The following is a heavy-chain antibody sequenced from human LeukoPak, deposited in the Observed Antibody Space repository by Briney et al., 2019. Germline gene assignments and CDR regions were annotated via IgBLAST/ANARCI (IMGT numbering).Heavy chain of an antibody. CDR3: ARNDFWTGYYEV. V-gene: IGHV1-18*01. CDR1: GYTFTSYG. CDR2: ISAYNGNT. D-gene: IGHD3/OR15-3a*01. Sequence: ASVKVSCKASGYTFTSYGISWVRQAPGQGLEWMGWISAYNGNTNYAQKLQGRVTMTRDTSITTVYIELSRLRSDDTAVFYCARNDFWTGYYEVWGQGTLVTVSS. J-gene: IGHJ4*02.